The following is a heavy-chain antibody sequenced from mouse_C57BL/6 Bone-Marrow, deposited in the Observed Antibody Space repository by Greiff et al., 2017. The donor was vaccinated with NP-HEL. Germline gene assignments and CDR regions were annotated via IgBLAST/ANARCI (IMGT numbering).Heavy chain of an antibody. D-gene: IGHD2-2*01. J-gene: IGHJ4*01. Sequence: VQLQQSGAELMKPGASVKLSCKATGYTFTGYWLEWVKQRPGHGLEWIGEILPGSGSTNYNEKFKGKATFTADTSSNTAYMPLSSLTTEDSAIYYCAIGMVTASHYYAMDYWGQGTSVTVSS. V-gene: IGHV1-9*01. CDR2: ILPGSGST. CDR3: AIGMVTASHYYAMDY. CDR1: GYTFTGYW.